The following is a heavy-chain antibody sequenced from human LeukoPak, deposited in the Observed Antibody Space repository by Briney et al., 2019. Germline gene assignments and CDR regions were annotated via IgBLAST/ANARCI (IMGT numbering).Heavy chain of an antibody. CDR3: ARVISLHDTAMAFDY. J-gene: IGHJ4*02. V-gene: IGHV4-39*07. CDR2: IYSNGIT. Sequence: SETLSLTCTVSGDSISTRNYYWGWIRQPPGKGLEWIGSIYSNGITYYNPSLKSRVTISVDRSKNQFSLKLSSVTAADTAVYYCARVISLHDTAMAFDYWGQGTLVTVSS. D-gene: IGHD5-18*01. CDR1: GDSISTRNYY.